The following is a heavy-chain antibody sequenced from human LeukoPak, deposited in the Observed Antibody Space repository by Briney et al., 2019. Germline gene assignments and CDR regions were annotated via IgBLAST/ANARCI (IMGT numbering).Heavy chain of an antibody. D-gene: IGHD6-19*01. CDR2: IYYSGST. CDR3: ARDSSSSGWYDY. J-gene: IGHJ4*02. CDR1: GGSISSGGYY. Sequence: PSQTLSLTCTVSGGSISSGGYYWSWIRQHPGEGLEWIGYIYYSGSTYYNPSLKSRVTISVDTSKNQFSLKLSSVTAADTAVYYCARDSSSSGWYDYWGQGTLVTVSS. V-gene: IGHV4-31*03.